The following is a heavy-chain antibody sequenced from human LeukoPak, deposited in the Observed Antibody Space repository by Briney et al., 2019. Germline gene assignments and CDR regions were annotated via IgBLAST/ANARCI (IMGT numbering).Heavy chain of an antibody. CDR3: ASVYKNGMDV. CDR2: ISPSGDTT. J-gene: IGHJ6*02. CDR1: GYTLTSYY. Sequence: ASVKVSCKASGYTLTSYYLHWVRQAPGQGLEWMAIISPSGDTTSHVQKFQGRVTMTRDTSASTVYMELSSLRSEDTAVYYCASVYKNGMDVWGQGTTVTVSS. D-gene: IGHD5-24*01. V-gene: IGHV1-46*01.